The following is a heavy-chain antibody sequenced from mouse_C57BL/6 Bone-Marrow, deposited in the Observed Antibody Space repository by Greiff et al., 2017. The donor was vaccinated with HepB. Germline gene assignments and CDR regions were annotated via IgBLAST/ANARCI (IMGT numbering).Heavy chain of an antibody. CDR3: TTWRQLRLRYAMDY. CDR2: IDPENGDI. D-gene: IGHD3-2*02. J-gene: IGHJ4*01. CDR1: GFNIKDDY. Sequence: EVQLQQSGAEPVRPGASVKLSCTASGFNIKDDYMHWVKQRPEQGLEWIGWIDPENGDIEYASKFQGKATITADTSSNTAYLQLSSRTSEDNAVYYCTTWRQLRLRYAMDYWGQGTSVTVSS. V-gene: IGHV14-4*01.